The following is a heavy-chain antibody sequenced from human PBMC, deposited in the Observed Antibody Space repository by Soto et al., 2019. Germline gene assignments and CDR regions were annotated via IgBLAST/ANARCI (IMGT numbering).Heavy chain of an antibody. Sequence: GGSLRLSCAASGFTFSSYVMSWVRQAPGKGLEWVSAISGSGGSTYYANSVKGRFTISRDNSKNTLYLQMNSLRAEDTAVYYCAKVAGHYYDSSGYCFDYWGQGTLVTVSS. D-gene: IGHD3-22*01. CDR2: ISGSGGST. CDR1: GFTFSSYV. V-gene: IGHV3-23*01. J-gene: IGHJ4*02. CDR3: AKVAGHYYDSSGYCFDY.